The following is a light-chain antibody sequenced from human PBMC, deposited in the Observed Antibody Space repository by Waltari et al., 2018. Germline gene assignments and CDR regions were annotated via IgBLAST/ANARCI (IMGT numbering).Light chain of an antibody. CDR3: QQRSGGPT. J-gene: IGKJ1*01. CDR2: GAS. CDR1: QSINRY. Sequence: EVVLTQSPATLSLSPGERAILSCRASQSINRYLEWYQQKPGQAPRPLIYGASNRATGIPARFSGSGSGTDFTLTISSLEPEDFAVYYCQQRSGGPTFGQGTKVEIK. V-gene: IGKV3-11*01.